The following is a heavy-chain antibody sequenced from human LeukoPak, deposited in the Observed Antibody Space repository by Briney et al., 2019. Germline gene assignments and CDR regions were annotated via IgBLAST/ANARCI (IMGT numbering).Heavy chain of an antibody. J-gene: IGHJ5*02. V-gene: IGHV4-34*01. CDR2: INHSGST. CDR1: GWSFSGYY. Sequence: SETLSLTCAVYGWSFSGYYWSWIRQPPGKGLEWIGEINHSGSTNYNPSLKSRVTISVDTSKNQFSLKLSSVTAADTAVYYCARGGGTGTTWSRGPNWFDPWGQGTLVTVSS. CDR3: ARGGGTGTTWSRGPNWFDP. D-gene: IGHD1-7*01.